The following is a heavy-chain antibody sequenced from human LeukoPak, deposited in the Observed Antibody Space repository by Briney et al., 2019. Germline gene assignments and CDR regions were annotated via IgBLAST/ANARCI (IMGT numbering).Heavy chain of an antibody. Sequence: ASVKVSCKASGYTFTSYGISWVRQAPGQGLEWMGWISAYNGNTNYAQKLQGRVTMTTDTSTSTAYMELRGLRSDDTAVYYCARARSYGRGPNWFDPWGQGTLVTVSS. D-gene: IGHD1-26*01. J-gene: IGHJ5*02. CDR1: GYTFTSYG. CDR3: ARARSYGRGPNWFDP. V-gene: IGHV1-18*01. CDR2: ISAYNGNT.